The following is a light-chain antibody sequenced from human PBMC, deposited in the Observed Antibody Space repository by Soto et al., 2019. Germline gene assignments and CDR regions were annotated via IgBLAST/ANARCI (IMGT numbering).Light chain of an antibody. CDR1: SSDVGGYNY. J-gene: IGLJ7*01. Sequence: QSALTQTASVSGSPGQSITISCTGTSSDVGGYNYVSWYQQHPGKAPKLMIYDVSNRPSGVSNPFSGSKSGNTASLTISGLQAEDEADYSCSSYTSSSTLAVFGGGTQLTVL. CDR2: DVS. V-gene: IGLV2-14*01. CDR3: SSYTSSSTLAV.